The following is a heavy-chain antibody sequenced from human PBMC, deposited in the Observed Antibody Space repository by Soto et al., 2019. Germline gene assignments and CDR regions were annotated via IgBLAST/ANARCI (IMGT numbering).Heavy chain of an antibody. V-gene: IGHV4-59*01. D-gene: IGHD3-16*01. Sequence: SETLSLTCTVSGGSISSYYWSWIRQPPGKGLEWIGYIYYSGSTNYNPSLKSRVTISVDTSKNQFSLKLSSVTAADTAVYYCARVGGNPWQDRQYYFDYWGQGTLVTVSS. CDR3: ARVGGNPWQDRQYYFDY. CDR1: GGSISSYY. CDR2: IYYSGST. J-gene: IGHJ4*02.